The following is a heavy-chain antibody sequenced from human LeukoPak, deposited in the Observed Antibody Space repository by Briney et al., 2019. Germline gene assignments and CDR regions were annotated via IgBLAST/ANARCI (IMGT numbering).Heavy chain of an antibody. V-gene: IGHV4-59*13. CDR2: IYYSGGK. CDR1: DGPISICY. D-gene: IGHD5-18*01. Sequence: SDTLSLICSVWDGPISICYWIWTRKPPGRGGEGIVYIYYSGGKDYHPSLRSRVTISVDTPKHQFSLNLTSVTAADTAVYCCARGYRYGRYYFDYWGQGTLVTVSS. CDR3: ARGYRYGRYYFDY. J-gene: IGHJ4*02.